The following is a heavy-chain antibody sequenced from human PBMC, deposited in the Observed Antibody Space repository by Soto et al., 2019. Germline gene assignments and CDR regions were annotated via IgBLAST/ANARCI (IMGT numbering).Heavy chain of an antibody. V-gene: IGHV3-30-3*01. CDR3: ARDSRSSSWYGNFDY. Sequence: GRSLRLSCAASGFTFSSYAMHWVRQAPGKGLEWVAVISYDGSNKYYADSVKGRFTISRDNSKNTLYLQMNSLRAEDTAVYYCARDSRSSSWYGNFDYWGQGTLVTVSS. J-gene: IGHJ4*02. CDR1: GFTFSSYA. CDR2: ISYDGSNK. D-gene: IGHD6-13*01.